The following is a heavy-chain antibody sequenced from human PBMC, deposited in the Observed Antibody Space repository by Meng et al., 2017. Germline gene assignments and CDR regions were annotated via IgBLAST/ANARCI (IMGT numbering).Heavy chain of an antibody. CDR1: GGSISSSNW. CDR3: ARWSIYCSGGSCYSFDY. V-gene: IGHV4-4*02. CDR2: IYHSGSN. J-gene: IGHJ4*02. D-gene: IGHD2-15*01. Sequence: ECGPGRVKLSGPLSLTCAVSGGSISSSNWWSWVRQPPGKGLEWIGEIYHSGSNNYNPSLKSRVTISVDKSKNQFSLKLSSVTAADTAVYYCARWSIYCSGGSCYSFDYWGQGTLVTVSS.